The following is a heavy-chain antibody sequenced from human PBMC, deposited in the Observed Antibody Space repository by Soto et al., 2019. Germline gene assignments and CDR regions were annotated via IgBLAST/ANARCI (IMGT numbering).Heavy chain of an antibody. V-gene: IGHV3-9*01. J-gene: IGHJ6*03. CDR3: AKSYYYYYMDV. CDR2: ISWNSGSI. CDR1: GFTFDDYA. Sequence: PGGSLRLSCAASGFTFDDYAMHWVRQAPGKGLEWVSGISWNSGSIGYADSVKGRFTISRDNAKNSLYLQMNSLRAEDTALYYCAKSYYYYYMDVWGKGTTVTVSS.